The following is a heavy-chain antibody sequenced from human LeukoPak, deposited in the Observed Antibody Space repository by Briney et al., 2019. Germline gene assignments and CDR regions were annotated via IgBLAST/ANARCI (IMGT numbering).Heavy chain of an antibody. V-gene: IGHV3-74*01. D-gene: IGHD3-22*01. CDR2: ISTDGSTT. Sequence: PGGSLRLSCAASGFTLSSYWMNWVRQAPGKGLVWVAHISTDGSTTIYADSVKGRFTISRDNAKNSLYLQMNSLRAEDTAVYYCARVPDSSGYYIPLFDYWGQGTLVTVSS. CDR1: GFTLSSYW. J-gene: IGHJ4*02. CDR3: ARVPDSSGYYIPLFDY.